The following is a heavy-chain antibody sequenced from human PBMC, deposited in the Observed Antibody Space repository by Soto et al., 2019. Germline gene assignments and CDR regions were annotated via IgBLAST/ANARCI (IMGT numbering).Heavy chain of an antibody. V-gene: IGHV3-30*04. J-gene: IGHJ6*02. Sequence: GGSLRLSCAASGFTFSSYAMHWVRQAPGKGLEWVAVISYDGSNKYYADSVKGRFTISRDNSKNTLYLQMNSLRAEDTAVYYCARDRVATRGPYYYYGMDVWGQGTTVTVSS. D-gene: IGHD5-12*01. CDR2: ISYDGSNK. CDR1: GFTFSSYA. CDR3: ARDRVATRGPYYYYGMDV.